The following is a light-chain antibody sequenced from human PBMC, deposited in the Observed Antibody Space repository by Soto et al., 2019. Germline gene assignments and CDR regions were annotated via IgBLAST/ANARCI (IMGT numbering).Light chain of an antibody. Sequence: DIQMTQSPSSLSAFVGDRVTITCRASESISTYLNWYQQKPGKGPNHLIYAASSLQSGVPSRFSGGGSGTDFTLTISSLQPEDSATYYCQQSYSIPPTFGQGTKVEIK. J-gene: IGKJ1*01. CDR1: ESISTY. V-gene: IGKV1-39*01. CDR2: AAS. CDR3: QQSYSIPPT.